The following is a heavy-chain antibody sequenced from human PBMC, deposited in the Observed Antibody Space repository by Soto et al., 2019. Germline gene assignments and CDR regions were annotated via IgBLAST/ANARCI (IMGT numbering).Heavy chain of an antibody. Sequence: EVQLLDSGGGLVQPGGSLRLSCEASGFTFSSYGMSWVRQAPGKGLEWVAGIPVIGERRYYADSVKGRFTISRDNAKNTLYLQMNSLRVEDAAVYFCAREGDRYGTVCFDSWGQGTLVTVSS. CDR2: IPVIGERR. CDR3: AREGDRYGTVCFDS. V-gene: IGHV3-23*01. CDR1: GFTFSSYG. D-gene: IGHD1-1*01. J-gene: IGHJ4*02.